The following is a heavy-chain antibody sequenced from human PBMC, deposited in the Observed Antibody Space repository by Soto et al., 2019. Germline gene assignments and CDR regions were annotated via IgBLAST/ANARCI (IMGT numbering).Heavy chain of an antibody. CDR3: ARHHGSPGSYFGMDV. D-gene: IGHD6-13*01. J-gene: IGHJ6*02. CDR2: IYPGDSDT. CDR1: GYSFTSYW. V-gene: IGHV5-51*01. Sequence: LGESLKISCKGSGYSFTSYWINWVRQMPGKGLEWMGIIYPGDSDTRYSPSFQGQVTISADKSISTAYLQWRSLKASDTAMYYCARHHGSPGSYFGMDVWGQGTTVTVS.